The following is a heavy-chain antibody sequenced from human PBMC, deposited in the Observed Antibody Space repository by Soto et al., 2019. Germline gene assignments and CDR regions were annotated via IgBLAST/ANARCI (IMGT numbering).Heavy chain of an antibody. CDR3: VRGTNGWRGMDY. CDR2: ITEDGSGT. V-gene: IGHV3-74*01. CDR1: GFTFSSYP. D-gene: IGHD2-8*01. J-gene: IGHJ4*02. Sequence: GGSLRLSCATSGFTFSSYPIHWVRQSPGKGPVWVSRITEDGSGTTYADSVKGRFTVTRDNAKNTMYLQMSGLGAEDTAVYHCVRGTNGWRGMDYWGQGTLVTVSS.